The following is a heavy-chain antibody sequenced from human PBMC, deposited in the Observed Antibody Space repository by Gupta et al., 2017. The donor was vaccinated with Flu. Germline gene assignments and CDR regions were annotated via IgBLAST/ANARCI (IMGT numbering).Heavy chain of an antibody. V-gene: IGHV4-34*01. CDR3: ARPVTSAVSTDYLDN. J-gene: IGHJ4*02. CDR2: INHSGSA. Sequence: RQPPGKGLEWIGEINHSGSATYNPSLESRVTMSVDTSKNQFSLKLSSVTAADTAIYYCARPVTSAVSTDYLDNWGQGTLVTVSS. D-gene: IGHD4-17*01.